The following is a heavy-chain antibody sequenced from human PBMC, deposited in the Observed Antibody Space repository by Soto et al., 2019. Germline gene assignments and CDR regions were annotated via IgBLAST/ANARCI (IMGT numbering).Heavy chain of an antibody. Sequence: EGSLRLSCAASGFTFSSYSMNWVRQAPGKGLEWVSYISSSRSYIYYADSVKGRFTISRDNAKNSLFLQMNSLRVEDTALYYCARIGTYCSSTSCSYFDYWGQGTLVTVSS. V-gene: IGHV3-21*01. CDR3: ARIGTYCSSTSCSYFDY. J-gene: IGHJ4*02. CDR1: GFTFSSYS. CDR2: ISSSRSYI. D-gene: IGHD2-2*01.